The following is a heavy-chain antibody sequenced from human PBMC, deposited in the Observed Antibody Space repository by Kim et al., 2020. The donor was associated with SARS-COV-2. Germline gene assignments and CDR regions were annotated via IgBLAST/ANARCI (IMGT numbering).Heavy chain of an antibody. CDR3: ARDRKGGSSMDG. J-gene: IGHJ6*02. Sequence: NSHPAPKRRVTISVDTSKNQFSLKLTSVTAADTAVYYCARDRKGGSSMDGWGRGTTVTVSS. V-gene: IGHV4-59*01. D-gene: IGHD3-16*01.